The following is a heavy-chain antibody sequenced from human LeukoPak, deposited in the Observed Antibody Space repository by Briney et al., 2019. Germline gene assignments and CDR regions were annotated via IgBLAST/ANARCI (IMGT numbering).Heavy chain of an antibody. D-gene: IGHD1-14*01. J-gene: IGHJ6*02. Sequence: GGSLRLSCAASGFTVSSNYMSWVRQAPGKGLEWVSVIYSGGSTYYADSVKGRFTISRDNSKNTLYLQMNSLRAEDTAVYYCARGSEVPPPEPQQYYYYGMDVWGQGTTVTVSS. V-gene: IGHV3-66*01. CDR3: ARGSEVPPPEPQQYYYYGMDV. CDR1: GFTVSSNY. CDR2: IYSGGST.